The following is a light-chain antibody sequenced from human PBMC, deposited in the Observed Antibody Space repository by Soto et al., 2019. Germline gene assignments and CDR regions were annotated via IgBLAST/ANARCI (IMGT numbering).Light chain of an antibody. J-gene: IGLJ3*02. V-gene: IGLV8-61*01. CDR1: SGSVSTSYY. CDR3: VLYMGSGLSV. CDR2: STN. Sequence: QTVVTQEPSVSVSPGGTVTLTCGLSSGSVSTSYYPSWYQQTPGQAPRTLIYSTNTRSSGVPDRFSGSILGNKAALTITGAQADDESYYYCVLYMGSGLSVFGGGTKLTVL.